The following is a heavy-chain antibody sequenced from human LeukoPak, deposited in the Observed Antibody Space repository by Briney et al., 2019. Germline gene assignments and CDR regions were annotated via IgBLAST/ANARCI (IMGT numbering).Heavy chain of an antibody. Sequence: ASVKVSCKASEYTFTGYYMHWVRQAPGQGLEWMGWINPNSGGTNYAQKFQGRVTMTRDTSTSTAYMELSRLRSDDTAVYYCASYSSGWYNGLDYFDYWGQGTLVTVSS. CDR1: EYTFTGYY. CDR2: INPNSGGT. V-gene: IGHV1-2*02. CDR3: ASYSSGWYNGLDYFDY. D-gene: IGHD6-19*01. J-gene: IGHJ4*02.